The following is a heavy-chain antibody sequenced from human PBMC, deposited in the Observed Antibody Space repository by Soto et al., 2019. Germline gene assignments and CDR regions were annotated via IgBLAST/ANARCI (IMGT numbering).Heavy chain of an antibody. D-gene: IGHD3-10*01. CDR3: ARQRSLLWPALNYYYGMDV. CDR1: GYTFTSYA. Sequence: ASVKGSCKASGYTFTSYAMHWVRQAPGQRLEWMGWINAGNGNTKYSQKFQGRVTITRDTSASTAYMELSSLRSEDTAMYYCARQRSLLWPALNYYYGMDVWGQGTTVTVSS. J-gene: IGHJ6*02. CDR2: INAGNGNT. V-gene: IGHV1-3*01.